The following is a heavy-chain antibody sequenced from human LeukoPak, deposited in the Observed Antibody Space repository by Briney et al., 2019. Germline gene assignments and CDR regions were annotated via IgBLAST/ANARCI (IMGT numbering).Heavy chain of an antibody. CDR1: GYTFTYYY. CDR2: INPNSGGT. Sequence: ASGKVSCKASGYTFTYYYLHWVRQAPGQGLEWMGWINPNSGGTNFAQKFQGRVTMTRDTSISTAYMELSRLRSDDTAVYYCTRGPDTGAFDYWGQGTLVTVSS. J-gene: IGHJ4*02. CDR3: TRGPDTGAFDY. V-gene: IGHV1-2*02. D-gene: IGHD7-27*01.